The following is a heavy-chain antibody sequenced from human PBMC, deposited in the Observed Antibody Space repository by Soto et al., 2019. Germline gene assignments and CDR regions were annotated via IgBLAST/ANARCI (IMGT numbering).Heavy chain of an antibody. CDR3: AREGDYGGNFRFYAFDI. V-gene: IGHV4-30-4*01. CDR2: IYYSGST. D-gene: IGHD4-17*01. CDR1: GGSISSGNYY. J-gene: IGHJ3*02. Sequence: QVQLQESGPGLVKPSQTLSLTCTVSGGSISSGNYYWSWIRQPPGKGLGWIGYIYYSGSTYYNSSLESRVTISVNTSKNQFALKLSSVTAADTAGYYCAREGDYGGNFRFYAFDIWGQGTMVTVSS.